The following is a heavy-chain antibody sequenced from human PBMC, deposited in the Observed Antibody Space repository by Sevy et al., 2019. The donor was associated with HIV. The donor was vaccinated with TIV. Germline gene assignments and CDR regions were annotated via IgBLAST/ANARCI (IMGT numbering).Heavy chain of an antibody. CDR3: GKRGGQYDLGMDV. D-gene: IGHD3-3*01. V-gene: IGHV3-48*03. CDR1: GFTFSSFE. J-gene: IGHJ6*02. CDR2: ISSSGHTT. Sequence: GGSLRLSCAASGFTFSSFEMNWVRQAPGKGLEWVSYISSSGHTTDYADSVRGRFTISRDNAKKSLYLQMNSLRAEDTAIYYCGKRGGQYDLGMDVWGQGTTVTVSS.